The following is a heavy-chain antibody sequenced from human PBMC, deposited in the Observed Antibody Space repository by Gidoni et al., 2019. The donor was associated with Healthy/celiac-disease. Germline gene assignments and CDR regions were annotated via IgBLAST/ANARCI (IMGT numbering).Heavy chain of an antibody. J-gene: IGHJ4*02. D-gene: IGHD5-12*01. Sequence: DVQLVESVGGLVQPGRSLILSCAASGFTFDDYAMHWVRQAPGKGLEWVSGISWNSGSIGYADSVKGRFTISRDNAKNSLYLQMNSLRAEDTALYYCAKDSGYSGYDAFDYWGQGTLVTVSS. CDR1: GFTFDDYA. V-gene: IGHV3-9*01. CDR2: ISWNSGSI. CDR3: AKDSGYSGYDAFDY.